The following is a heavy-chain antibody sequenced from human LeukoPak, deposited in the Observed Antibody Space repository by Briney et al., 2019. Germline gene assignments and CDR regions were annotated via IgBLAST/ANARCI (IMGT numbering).Heavy chain of an antibody. CDR1: GFTFSSYA. CDR3: ANTGITGGSRLRYFDWLPTHFDY. V-gene: IGHV3-23*01. D-gene: IGHD3-9*01. J-gene: IGHJ4*02. CDR2: ISGSGGST. Sequence: QPGGSLRLSCAASGFTFSSYAMSWVRQAPGKGLEWVSAISGSGGSTYYADSVKGRFTISRDNSKNTLYLQMNSLRAEDTAVYYCANTGITGGSRLRYFDWLPTHFDYWGQGTLVTVSS.